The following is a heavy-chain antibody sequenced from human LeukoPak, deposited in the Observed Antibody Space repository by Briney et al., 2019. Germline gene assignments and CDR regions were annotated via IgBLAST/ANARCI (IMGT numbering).Heavy chain of an antibody. V-gene: IGHV3-21*01. CDR2: ISSSSSYI. CDR3: ARIPAEVAGTPLSTG. CDR1: GFTFSSYA. J-gene: IGHJ4*02. D-gene: IGHD6-19*01. Sequence: KSGGSLRLSCAASGFTFSSYAMSWVRQAPGKGLEWVSSISSSSSYIYYADSVKGRFTISRDNAKNSLYLQMNSLRAEDTAVYYCARIPAEVAGTPLSTGWGQGTLVTVSS.